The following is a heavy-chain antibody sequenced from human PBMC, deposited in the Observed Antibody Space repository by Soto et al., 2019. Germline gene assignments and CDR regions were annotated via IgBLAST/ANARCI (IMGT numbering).Heavy chain of an antibody. J-gene: IGHJ5*02. V-gene: IGHV6-1*01. CDR2: TYYRSKWYN. CDR1: GDSVSSNSAA. CDR3: ARSFEYSSSNWFDP. D-gene: IGHD6-6*01. Sequence: SQTLSLTCAISGDSVSSNSAAWNRIRQSPSRGLEWLGRTYYRSKWYNDYAVSVKSRITINPDTSKNQFSLQLNSVTPEDTAVYYCARSFEYSSSNWFDPWGQGTLVTVSS.